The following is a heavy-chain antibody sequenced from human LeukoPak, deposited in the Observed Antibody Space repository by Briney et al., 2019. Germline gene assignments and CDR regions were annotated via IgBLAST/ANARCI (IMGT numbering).Heavy chain of an antibody. CDR1: GFTFSTYW. CDR3: AREHHDVLSRVGFDY. J-gene: IGHJ4*02. Sequence: GGSLRHSCAASGFTFSTYWMHWVRQAPGKGPMWVSRVNTDGSSKLYADSVKGRFTISRDNAKSTLYLEMNSLRVEDTAVYYCAREHHDVLSRVGFDYWGQGILVTVAS. CDR2: VNTDGSSK. V-gene: IGHV3-74*01. D-gene: IGHD3-16*01.